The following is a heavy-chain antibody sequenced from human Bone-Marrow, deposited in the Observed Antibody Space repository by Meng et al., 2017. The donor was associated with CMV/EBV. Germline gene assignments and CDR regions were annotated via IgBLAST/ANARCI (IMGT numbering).Heavy chain of an antibody. D-gene: IGHD1-26*01. Sequence: ASVKVSCKASGYTFTSYYMHWVRQAPGQGLEWMGWINPNSGGTNYAQKFQGRVTMTRDTSISTAYMELSRLRSDDTAVYYCAKDPPKVGATRGAYYYGMDVWGQGTTVTVSS. V-gene: IGHV1-2*02. CDR3: AKDPPKVGATRGAYYYGMDV. J-gene: IGHJ6*02. CDR1: GYTFTSYY. CDR2: INPNSGGT.